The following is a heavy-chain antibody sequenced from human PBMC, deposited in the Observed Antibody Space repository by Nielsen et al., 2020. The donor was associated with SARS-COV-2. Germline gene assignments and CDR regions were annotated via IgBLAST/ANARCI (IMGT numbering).Heavy chain of an antibody. CDR1: GFTFSSYA. CDR3: ARDGYSSSWTEYYFDY. J-gene: IGHJ4*02. D-gene: IGHD6-13*01. V-gene: IGHV3-23*01. CDR2: ISESGGST. Sequence: GGSLRLSCAASGFTFSSYAIRWVRQAPGKGLEWVSAISESGGSTYYADSVKGRFTISRDNSKNTLYLQMNSLRAEDTAVYYCARDGYSSSWTEYYFDYWGQGTLFTVSS.